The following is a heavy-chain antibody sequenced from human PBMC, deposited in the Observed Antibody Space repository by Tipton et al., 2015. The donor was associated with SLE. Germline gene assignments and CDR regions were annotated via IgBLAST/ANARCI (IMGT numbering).Heavy chain of an antibody. Sequence: TLSLTCAVYGGSFRGYSWGWVRQAPGKGLEWIGEISHTGSPNYNPSLKSRVTISIDTSRNQFSLNLNSVIPADTAMYYCARTEGSQYASWYFDRWGRGTLVSVSS. CDR3: ARTEGSQYASWYFDR. CDR1: GGSFRGYS. J-gene: IGHJ4*02. V-gene: IGHV4-34*01. D-gene: IGHD6-13*01. CDR2: ISHTGSP.